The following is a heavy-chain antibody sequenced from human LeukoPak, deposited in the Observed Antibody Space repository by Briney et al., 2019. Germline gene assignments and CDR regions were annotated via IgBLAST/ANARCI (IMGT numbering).Heavy chain of an antibody. Sequence: GGSLRLSCAASGFTVSSNYMSWVRQAPGKGLEWVSVIYSGGSTYYADSVKGRFTISRDNSKNTLYLQMNSLRAEDMAVYYCARAVQGYCSSTSCYGGFDYWGQGTLVTVSP. CDR1: GFTVSSNY. CDR2: IYSGGST. CDR3: ARAVQGYCSSTSCYGGFDY. D-gene: IGHD2-2*01. J-gene: IGHJ4*02. V-gene: IGHV3-66*01.